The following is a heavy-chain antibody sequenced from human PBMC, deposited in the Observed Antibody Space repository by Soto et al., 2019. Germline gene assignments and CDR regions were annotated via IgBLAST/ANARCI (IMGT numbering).Heavy chain of an antibody. Sequence: QVQLVESGGCVVQPGRSLRLSCAASGVTLSNFGMHWVRQAPGKGLEWVAVISRDGSTMLYADSVKGRFTISRDSSRNTLYLQMNSLRAEDTAVYHCVGEVASGYWGQGTLVTVSS. CDR3: VGEVASGY. CDR1: GVTLSNFG. CDR2: ISRDGSTM. V-gene: IGHV3-30*03. D-gene: IGHD2-21*01. J-gene: IGHJ4*02.